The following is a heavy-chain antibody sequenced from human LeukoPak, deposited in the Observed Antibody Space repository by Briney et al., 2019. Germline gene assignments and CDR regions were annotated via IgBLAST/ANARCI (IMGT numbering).Heavy chain of an antibody. CDR1: GFIFSNYG. CDR2: IWNDGSET. J-gene: IGHJ4*02. D-gene: IGHD6-13*01. CDR3: ARDMGRAWYGPPDY. V-gene: IGHV3-33*01. Sequence: PGGSLRPSCAASGFIFSNYGMHWVRQAPGKRLEWVAVIWNDGSETFHADSVKGRFRIARDNSKNTLYLQMNSLIAEDTAVYFCARDMGRAWYGPPDYWGQGTLVTASS.